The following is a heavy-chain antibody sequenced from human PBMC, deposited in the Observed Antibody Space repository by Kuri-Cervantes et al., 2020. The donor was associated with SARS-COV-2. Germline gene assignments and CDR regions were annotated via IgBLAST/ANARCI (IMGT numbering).Heavy chain of an antibody. CDR3: ARHFLAATFDY. V-gene: IGHV4-34*01. CDR1: GGSFSGYY. CDR2: INHSGST. J-gene: IGHJ4*02. D-gene: IGHD3-3*01. Sequence: SETLSLTCAVYGGSFSGYYWSWIRQPPGKGLEWIGEINHSGSTYYNPSLKSRVTISVDTSKNQFSLKLSSATAADTAVYYCARHFLAATFDYWGQGTLVTVSS.